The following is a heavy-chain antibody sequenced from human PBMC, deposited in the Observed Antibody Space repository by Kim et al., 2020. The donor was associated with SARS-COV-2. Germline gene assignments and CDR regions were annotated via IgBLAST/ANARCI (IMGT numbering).Heavy chain of an antibody. D-gene: IGHD3-16*01. CDR2: FDPEDGET. CDR1: GYTLTELS. Sequence: ASVKVSCKVSGYTLTELSMHWVRQAPGKGLEWMGGFDPEDGETIYAQKFQGRVTMTEDTSTDTAYMELSSLRSEDTAVYYCATAQGLRLGEFPYYFDYWGQGTLVTVSS. J-gene: IGHJ4*02. V-gene: IGHV1-24*01. CDR3: ATAQGLRLGEFPYYFDY.